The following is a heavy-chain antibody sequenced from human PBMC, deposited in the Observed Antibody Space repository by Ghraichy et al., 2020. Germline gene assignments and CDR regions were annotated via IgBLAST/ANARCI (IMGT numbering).Heavy chain of an antibody. D-gene: IGHD1-26*01. J-gene: IGHJ4*02. CDR1: GYSFTTYY. V-gene: IGHV1-46*04. CDR2: INPGHGGV. CDR3: SREKPGGTQDY. Sequence: ASVKVSCKASGYSFTTYYIHWVRQAPGQGLEWMGIINPGHGGVTYAQRLRDRFTMTRDTSTSTVYMELSSLRSEDSARYYCSREKPGGTQDYWGQGTLVTVSS.